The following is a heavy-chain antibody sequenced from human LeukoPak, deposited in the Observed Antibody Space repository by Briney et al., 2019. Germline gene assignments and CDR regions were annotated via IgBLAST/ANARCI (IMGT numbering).Heavy chain of an antibody. V-gene: IGHV4-34*01. CDR2: INHSGST. J-gene: IGHJ4*02. D-gene: IGHD1-26*01. Sequence: SETLSLTCAVYGGSFSGYYWSWIRQPPGKGLEWIGEINHSGSTNYNPSLKSRVTISVDTSKNQFSLKLSSVTAADTAVYYCARGYGGSYGYWGQGTLVTVSS. CDR3: ARGYGGSYGY. CDR1: GGSFSGYY.